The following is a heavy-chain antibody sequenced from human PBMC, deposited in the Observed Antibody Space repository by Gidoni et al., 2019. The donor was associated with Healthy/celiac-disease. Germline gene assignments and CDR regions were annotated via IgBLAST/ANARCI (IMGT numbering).Heavy chain of an antibody. J-gene: IGHJ5*02. Sequence: EMQLVESGGGLVQPGGSLRLSCSATGFTFSSYAMHWVRQAPGKGLEYVSVISSNGGSTYYADSVKGRFTISRDNSKNTLYLQMSSLRAEDTAVYYCVKGYCSSTSCYAGFDPWGQGTLVTVSS. V-gene: IGHV3-64D*06. D-gene: IGHD2-2*01. CDR3: VKGYCSSTSCYAGFDP. CDR1: GFTFSSYA. CDR2: ISSNGGST.